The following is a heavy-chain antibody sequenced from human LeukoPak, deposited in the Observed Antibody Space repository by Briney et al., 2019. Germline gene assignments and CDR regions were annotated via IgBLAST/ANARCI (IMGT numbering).Heavy chain of an antibody. J-gene: IGHJ6*04. CDR3: AKEVEYQPLQYYYYGMDV. CDR2: ISYDGSNK. V-gene: IGHV3-30*18. CDR1: GFTFSSYG. Sequence: GGSLRLSCAASGFTFSSYGMHWVRQAPGKGLEWVAVISYDGSNKYYADSVKGRFTISRDNSKNTLYLQMNSLRAEDTAVYYCAKEVEYQPLQYYYYGMDVWGKGTTVTVSS. D-gene: IGHD2-2*01.